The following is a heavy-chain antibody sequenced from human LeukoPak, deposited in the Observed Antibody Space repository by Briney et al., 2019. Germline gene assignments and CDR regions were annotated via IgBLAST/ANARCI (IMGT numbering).Heavy chain of an antibody. J-gene: IGHJ6*02. CDR1: GYTFTSYD. D-gene: IGHD4-23*01. CDR3: ARGPETTVVRDYYYYGMDV. V-gene: IGHV1-8*01. Sequence: ASMKVSCKASGYTFTSYDINWVRQATGQGLEWMGWMNPNSGNTGYAQKFQGRVTMTRNTSISTAYMELSSLRSEDTAVYYCARGPETTVVRDYYYYGMDVWGQGTTVTVSS. CDR2: MNPNSGNT.